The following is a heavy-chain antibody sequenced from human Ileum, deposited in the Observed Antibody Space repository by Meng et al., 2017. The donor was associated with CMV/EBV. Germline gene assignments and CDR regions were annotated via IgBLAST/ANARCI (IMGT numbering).Heavy chain of an antibody. CDR1: GFTFNAYY. D-gene: IGHD3-10*01. CDR3: AREHFTGSGCVLNI. J-gene: IGHJ3*02. CDR2: IGPSGSSM. V-gene: IGHV3-11*01. Sequence: GASLKISCAASGFTFNAYYRFWIRPPPGGGLEWVSYIGPSGSSMNYADSVKGRFTISRDNANTSLYLKMISLRADDTAMYYCAREHFTGSGCVLNIWGQGTMVTVSS.